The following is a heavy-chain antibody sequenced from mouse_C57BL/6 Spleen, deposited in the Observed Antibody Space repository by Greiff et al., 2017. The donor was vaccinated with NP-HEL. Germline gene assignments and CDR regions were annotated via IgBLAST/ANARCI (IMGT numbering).Heavy chain of an antibody. CDR2: INPSNGGT. CDR3: ARERSSYGYFDY. Sequence: QVQLKQPGTELVKPGASVKLSCKASGYTFTSYWMHWVKQRPGQGLEWIGNINPSNGGTNYNEKFKSKATLTVDKSSSTAYMQLSSLTSEDSAVYYCARERSSYGYFDYWGQGTTLTVSS. V-gene: IGHV1-53*01. CDR1: GYTFTSYW. J-gene: IGHJ2*01. D-gene: IGHD1-1*01.